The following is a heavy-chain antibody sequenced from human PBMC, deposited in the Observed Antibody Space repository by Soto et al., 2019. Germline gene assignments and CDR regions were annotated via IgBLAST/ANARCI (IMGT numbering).Heavy chain of an antibody. CDR3: ARELPGVGATATYFDY. CDR2: IIPIFGTA. Sequence: QVQLVQSGAEVKKPGSSVKVSCKASGGTFSSYAISWVRQAPGQGLEWMGGIIPIFGTANYAQKFQGRVTITADKSTSTAYMELSSLRSEDTAVYYCARELPGVGATATYFDYWGQGTMVTVSS. V-gene: IGHV1-69*06. CDR1: GGTFSSYA. D-gene: IGHD1-26*01. J-gene: IGHJ4*02.